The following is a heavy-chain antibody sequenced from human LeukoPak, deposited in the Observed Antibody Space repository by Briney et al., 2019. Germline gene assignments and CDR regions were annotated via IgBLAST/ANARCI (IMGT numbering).Heavy chain of an antibody. CDR2: IYYSGGT. CDR3: ASGYDSSGGGYFDL. J-gene: IGHJ2*01. D-gene: IGHD3-22*01. V-gene: IGHV4-59*01. CDR1: GGSIGSYY. Sequence: SETLSLTCTVSGGSIGSYYWSWIRQPPGKGLEWIGYIYYSGGTNYNPSLTSRVTISVDTSKNQFSLKLSSVTAADTAVYYCASGYDSSGGGYFDLWGRGTLVTVSS.